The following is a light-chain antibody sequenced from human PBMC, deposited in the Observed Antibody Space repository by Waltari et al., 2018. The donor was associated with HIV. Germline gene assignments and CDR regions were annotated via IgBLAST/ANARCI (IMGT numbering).Light chain of an antibody. CDR3: SSFANRDGFYVL. Sequence: QSALTQPPSASGSPGQSVTLSCTGTNSDIGTYDYVSWYQQHPGKAPKLVISEVTKRPSGVSERFSGSKSGNTAFLTVSGLQAEDEADYYGSSFANRDGFYVLFGGGTRLTVL. CDR1: NSDIGTYDY. J-gene: IGLJ2*01. V-gene: IGLV2-8*01. CDR2: EVT.